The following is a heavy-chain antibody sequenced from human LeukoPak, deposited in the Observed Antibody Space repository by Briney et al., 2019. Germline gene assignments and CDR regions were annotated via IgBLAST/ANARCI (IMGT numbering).Heavy chain of an antibody. J-gene: IGHJ4*02. CDR3: ARAPYDFWSWLDY. CDR2: INPNSGGT. V-gene: IGHV1-2*02. D-gene: IGHD3-3*01. CDR1: GYTFTGYY. Sequence: ASVKVSCKASGYTFTGYYMHWVRQAPGQGLEWMGWINPNSGGTNYAQKFQGRVTITRNTSISTAYMELSSLRSEDTAVYYCARAPYDFWSWLDYWGQGTLVTVSS.